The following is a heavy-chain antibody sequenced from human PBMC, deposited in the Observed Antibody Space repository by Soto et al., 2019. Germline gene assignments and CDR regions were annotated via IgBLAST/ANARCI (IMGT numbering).Heavy chain of an antibody. Sequence: GGSLRLSCAASGFTFSSHWMHWVRQAAGKGLAWVSRINAGGNSTSYADSVKGRFTISRDNAKNTVYLQMNSLRAEDTAVYYCARARGADFWGQGTVVTVSS. CDR3: ARARGADF. V-gene: IGHV3-74*01. CDR2: INAGGNST. J-gene: IGHJ4*02. CDR1: GFTFSSHW.